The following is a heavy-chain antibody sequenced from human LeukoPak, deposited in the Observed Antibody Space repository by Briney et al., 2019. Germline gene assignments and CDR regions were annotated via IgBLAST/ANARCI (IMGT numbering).Heavy chain of an antibody. D-gene: IGHD3-22*01. V-gene: IGHV1-18*01. CDR2: ISAYNGNT. J-gene: IGHJ6*03. CDR3: ATEFYDSSGYSPYYYYMDV. CDR1: GYTFTSYG. Sequence: ASVKVSCKASGYTFTSYGISWVRQAPGQGLEWMGWISAYNGNTNYAQKLQGRVTMTTDTSTSTAYMELRSLRSNDTAVYYCATEFYDSSGYSPYYYYMDVWGKGTTVTVSS.